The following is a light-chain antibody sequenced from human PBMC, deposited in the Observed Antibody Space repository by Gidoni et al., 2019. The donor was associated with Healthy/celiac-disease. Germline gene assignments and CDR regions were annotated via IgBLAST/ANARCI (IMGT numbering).Light chain of an antibody. Sequence: DIVMTQSPDSLAVSLGERATINCKSSQSVLYSSNNKNYLAWYQQKPGQPPKLLIYWASTRESGVPDRFSGSGSGTDSTITISSLQAEYVAVYYCQQYYCTPLTFGGGTKVEIK. CDR3: QQYYCTPLT. J-gene: IGKJ4*01. CDR2: WAS. V-gene: IGKV4-1*01. CDR1: QSVLYSSNNKNY.